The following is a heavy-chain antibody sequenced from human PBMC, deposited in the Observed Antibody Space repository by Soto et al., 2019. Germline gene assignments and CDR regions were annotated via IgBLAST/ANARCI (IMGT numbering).Heavy chain of an antibody. CDR1: GGSISSSSYY. Sequence: QLQLQESGPGLVKPSETLYLTCTVSGGSISSSSYYWGWIRQPPGKGLEWIGSIYYSGSTYYNPSLKCRVTRSVETSKNQFYLKLSYVTAADTAVYYCARLTPCEYPPINWFDPWGQGTLVTVSS. D-gene: IGHD6-6*01. V-gene: IGHV4-39*01. CDR3: ARLTPCEYPPINWFDP. CDR2: IYYSGST. J-gene: IGHJ5*02.